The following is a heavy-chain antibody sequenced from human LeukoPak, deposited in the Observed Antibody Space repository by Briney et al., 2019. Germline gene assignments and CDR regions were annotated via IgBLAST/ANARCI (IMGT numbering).Heavy chain of an antibody. V-gene: IGHV4-61*02. J-gene: IGHJ6*03. CDR2: IYTSGST. Sequence: SETLSLTCTVSGGSISSGSYYWSWIRQPAGKGLEWIGRIYTSGSTNYNPSLKSRVTISVDTSKNQFSLKLSSVTAADTAVYYCARVSWVTVTHYYYMDVWGKGTTVTVSS. CDR3: ARVSWVTVTHYYYMDV. CDR1: GGSISSGSYY. D-gene: IGHD4-11*01.